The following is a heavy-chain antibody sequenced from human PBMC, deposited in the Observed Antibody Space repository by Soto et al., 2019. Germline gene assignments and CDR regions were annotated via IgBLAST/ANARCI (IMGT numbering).Heavy chain of an antibody. D-gene: IGHD2-15*01. Sequence: SETLSLTCAVSGYSISSGYYLVWIRQPPGKGLEWIGTIYHRGTTYYNPSLNSRVTILEDTSKNQMSLRLSSVTAADTAVYFCARGAVLGYCSGGSCPYYFDYWSQGTLVTV. CDR2: IYHRGTT. J-gene: IGHJ4*02. V-gene: IGHV4-38-2*01. CDR3: ARGAVLGYCSGGSCPYYFDY. CDR1: GYSISSGYY.